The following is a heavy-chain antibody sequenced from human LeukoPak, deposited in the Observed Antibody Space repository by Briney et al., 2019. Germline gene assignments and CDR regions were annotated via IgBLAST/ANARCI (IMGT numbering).Heavy chain of an antibody. CDR3: ARSRDRYFDL. Sequence: SETLSLTCTVSGGSISSSSYYWGWIRQPPGKGLEWIGSIYYSGSTYYNPSLKSRVTISVDTSKNQFSLKLSSVTAADTAVYYCARSRDRYFDLGGRGTLVTVSS. V-gene: IGHV4-39*01. J-gene: IGHJ2*01. CDR1: GGSISSSSYY. CDR2: IYYSGST.